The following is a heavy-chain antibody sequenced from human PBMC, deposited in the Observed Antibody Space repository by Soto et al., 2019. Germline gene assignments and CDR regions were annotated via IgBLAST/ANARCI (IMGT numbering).Heavy chain of an antibody. V-gene: IGHV4-30-2*01. CDR1: GGSISSGGYS. D-gene: IGHD3-10*01. CDR2: IYHSVST. J-gene: IGHJ4*02. CDR3: ARGPPLGD. Sequence: SETLSLTCAVSGGSISSGGYSWSWIRQPPGKGLECIGYIYHSVSTYYNPSLKSRVTISVDRSKNQFSLKLNSVTAADTAVYYCARGPPLGDWGQGTLVTVSS.